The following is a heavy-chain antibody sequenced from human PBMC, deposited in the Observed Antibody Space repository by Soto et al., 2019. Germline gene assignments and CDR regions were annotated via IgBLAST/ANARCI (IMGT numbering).Heavy chain of an antibody. J-gene: IGHJ4*02. CDR2: IIPIFGTA. CDR3: ARGKDSSSFRYPRPFDY. CDR1: GGTFSSYA. Sequence: ASVKVSCKASGGTFSSYAISWVRQAPGQGLEWMGGIIPIFGTANYAQKFQGRVTITADKSTSTAYMELNSLRSEDTAVYYCARGKDSSSFRYPRPFDYWGQGTLVTVSS. D-gene: IGHD6-13*01. V-gene: IGHV1-69*06.